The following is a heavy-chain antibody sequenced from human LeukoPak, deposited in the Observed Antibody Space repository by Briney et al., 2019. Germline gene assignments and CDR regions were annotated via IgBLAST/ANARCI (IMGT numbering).Heavy chain of an antibody. V-gene: IGHV1-46*01. J-gene: IGHJ4*02. Sequence: ASVKVSCKASGYTFTSYYTHWVRQAPGQGLEWMGIINPSGGSTSYAQKFQGRVTMTRDTSTSTVYMELSSLRSEDTAVYYCARLPRNYYGSGSYGGYFDYWGQGTLVTVSS. CDR3: ARLPRNYYGSGSYGGYFDY. D-gene: IGHD3-10*01. CDR1: GYTFTSYY. CDR2: INPSGGST.